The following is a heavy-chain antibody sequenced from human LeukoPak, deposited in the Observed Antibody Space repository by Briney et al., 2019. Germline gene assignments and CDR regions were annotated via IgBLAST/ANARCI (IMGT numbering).Heavy chain of an antibody. CDR1: GFTFSSYI. CDR3: AVRDNDY. D-gene: IGHD3-3*01. V-gene: IGHV3-30-3*01. J-gene: IGHJ4*02. CDR2: ISYDGSNK. Sequence: GGSLRLSCAASGFTFSSYIMHWVRQAPGKGLEWVAIISYDGSNKYYADSVKGRFTISRDNSKNTLYLRMNSLRAEDTAVYYCAVRDNDYWGQGTLVTVSS.